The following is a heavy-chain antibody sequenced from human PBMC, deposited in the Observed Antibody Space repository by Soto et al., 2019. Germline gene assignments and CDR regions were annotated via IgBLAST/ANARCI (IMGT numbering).Heavy chain of an antibody. Sequence: GASVKVSYKASGYTFTGYYTHWVRQAPGQGLEWMGWINPNSGGTNYAQKFQGWVTMTRDTSISTAYMELSRLRSDDTAVYYCARDSPRSYYHNYGMDVWGQGTTVTVSS. CDR1: GYTFTGYY. J-gene: IGHJ6*02. CDR3: ARDSPRSYYHNYGMDV. CDR2: INPNSGGT. V-gene: IGHV1-2*04.